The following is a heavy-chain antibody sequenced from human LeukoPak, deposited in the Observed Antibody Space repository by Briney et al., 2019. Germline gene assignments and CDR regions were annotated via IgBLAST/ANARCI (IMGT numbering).Heavy chain of an antibody. J-gene: IGHJ4*02. V-gene: IGHV3-74*01. Sequence: QPGGSLRLSCAASGFTFTNYWMHWVRQVPGEGLMWLSRINSDGSTTSYAGSVKGRFTISRDNAKNTLYLQLNTLRVEDTAVYYCARETWGGLDYWGQGTLVSVSS. CDR1: GFTFTNYW. CDR2: INSDGSTT. CDR3: ARETWGGLDY. D-gene: IGHD3-16*01.